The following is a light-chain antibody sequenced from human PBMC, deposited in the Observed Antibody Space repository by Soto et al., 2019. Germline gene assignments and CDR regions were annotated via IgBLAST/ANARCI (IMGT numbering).Light chain of an antibody. J-gene: IGLJ2*01. CDR3: SSYAASNKLL. Sequence: QSALTQPASASGSPGQAVTISCSGSSTDVGAYKYVSWYQQHPGKAPKLIIYEVNARPSGVPDRFSGSKSGNTASLTISGLQADDEAAYFCSSYAASNKLLFGGGTNSPS. CDR1: STDVGAYKY. CDR2: EVN. V-gene: IGLV2-8*01.